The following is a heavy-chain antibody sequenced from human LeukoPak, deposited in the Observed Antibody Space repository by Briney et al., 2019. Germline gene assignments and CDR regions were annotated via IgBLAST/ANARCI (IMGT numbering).Heavy chain of an antibody. V-gene: IGHV4-38-2*02. CDR3: ARAPKGCSSTSCYGGHMDV. D-gene: IGHD2-2*01. J-gene: IGHJ6*03. Sequence: SETLSLTCTVSGYSISSGYYWGWIRQPPGKGLEWIGIIYHSGNTYYNPSLKSRVTISVDTSKNQFSLKLSSVTAADTAVYYCARAPKGCSSTSCYGGHMDVWGKGTTVTVSS. CDR1: GYSISSGYY. CDR2: IYHSGNT.